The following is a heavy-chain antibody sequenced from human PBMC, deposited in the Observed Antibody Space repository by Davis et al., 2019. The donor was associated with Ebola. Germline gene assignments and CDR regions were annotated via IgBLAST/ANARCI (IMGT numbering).Heavy chain of an antibody. Sequence: GGSLRLSCAASGFTFSSYSMNWVRQAPGKGLEWVSSISSSSSYIYYADSVKGRFTISRDNAKNSLYLQMNSLRAEDTAVYYRARDLLWFGELFLDAFDIWGQGTMVTVSS. D-gene: IGHD3-10*01. CDR3: ARDLLWFGELFLDAFDI. CDR2: ISSSSSYI. J-gene: IGHJ3*02. V-gene: IGHV3-21*01. CDR1: GFTFSSYS.